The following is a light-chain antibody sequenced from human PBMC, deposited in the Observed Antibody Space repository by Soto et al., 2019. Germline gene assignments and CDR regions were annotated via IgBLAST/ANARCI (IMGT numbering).Light chain of an antibody. V-gene: IGLV1-47*02. CDR2: NNN. Sequence: QYVLTEPPSASGTPGQRVTISCSGSSPNIGGNYVYWYQHLPGTAPRLLIYNNNQRPSGVPDRFSGSKSGPSASLAINGLRSEDEADYYCAAWDNSFSGSLVFGTGTK. CDR1: SPNIGGNY. CDR3: AAWDNSFSGSLV. J-gene: IGLJ1*01.